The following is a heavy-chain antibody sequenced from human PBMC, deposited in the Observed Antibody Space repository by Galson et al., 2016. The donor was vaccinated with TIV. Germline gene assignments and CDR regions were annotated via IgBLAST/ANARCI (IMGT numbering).Heavy chain of an antibody. J-gene: IGHJ4*02. D-gene: IGHD6-19*01. CDR2: INTDTGHP. V-gene: IGHV7-4-1*02. CDR3: AREKAGPGY. CDR1: GYTFRSYA. Sequence: SVKVSCKASGYTFRSYAMNWMRQAPGQGFEWMGWINTDTGHPTYAQGLTGRFVFSLDTSVNTAYLEITSLRTEDTAVYYCAREKAGPGYWGQGTLITVSS.